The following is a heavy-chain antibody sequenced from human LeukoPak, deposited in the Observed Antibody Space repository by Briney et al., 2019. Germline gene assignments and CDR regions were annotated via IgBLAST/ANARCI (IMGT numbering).Heavy chain of an antibody. CDR3: ARDGGEVPAAIRGWFDP. V-gene: IGHV1-18*01. CDR2: ISAYNGNT. D-gene: IGHD2-2*02. CDR1: GYTFTSYG. J-gene: IGHJ5*02. Sequence: ASVKVSCKASGYTFTSYGISWVRQAPGQGLAWMGWISAYNGNTNYAQKLQGRVTMTTDTSTSTAYMELRSLRSDDTAVYYCARDGGEVPAAIRGWFDPWGQGTLVTVSS.